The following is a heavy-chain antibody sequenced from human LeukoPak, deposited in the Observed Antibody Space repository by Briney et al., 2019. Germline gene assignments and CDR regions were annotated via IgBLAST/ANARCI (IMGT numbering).Heavy chain of an antibody. V-gene: IGHV3-30*02. CDR2: IRYDGSNK. D-gene: IGHD5-12*01. CDR1: GFTFDDYA. J-gene: IGHJ4*02. Sequence: GGSLRLSCAASGFTFDDYAMHWVRQAPGKGLEWVAFIRYDGSNKYYADSVKGRFTISRDNSKNTLYLQMNSLRAEDTAVYYCAKDWGRYSGYQGFFDYWGQGTLVTVSS. CDR3: AKDWGRYSGYQGFFDY.